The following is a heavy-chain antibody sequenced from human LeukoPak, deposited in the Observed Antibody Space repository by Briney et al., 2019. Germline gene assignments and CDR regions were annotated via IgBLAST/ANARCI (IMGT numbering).Heavy chain of an antibody. J-gene: IGHJ4*02. CDR2: IYYNGAT. CDR3: ARELRFCSGSSCQSGDY. CDR1: GGSISSSSYY. Sequence: SETLSLTCTVSGGSISSSSYYWGWIRQPPGKGLEWIGTIYYNGATYYNPSLKSRVTISVDTSKNRFSLKLTSVTAADTAVYYCARELRFCSGSSCQSGDYWGQGTLVTVSS. V-gene: IGHV4-39*07. D-gene: IGHD2-15*01.